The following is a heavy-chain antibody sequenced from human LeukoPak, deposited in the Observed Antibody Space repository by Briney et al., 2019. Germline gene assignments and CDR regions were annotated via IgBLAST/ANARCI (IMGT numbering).Heavy chain of an antibody. CDR2: IKEDGGEK. CDR1: GFTFSRYW. D-gene: IGHD2-8*01. Sequence: PGGSQRLSCAASGFTFSRYWMGWARQAPGKGLEWVATIKEDGGEKYYVDSVKGRFTISRDNAKNSLFLQMNSLRAEGTAVYYCAVHNGDYWGQGTLVTVSP. J-gene: IGHJ4*02. CDR3: AVHNGDY. V-gene: IGHV3-7*05.